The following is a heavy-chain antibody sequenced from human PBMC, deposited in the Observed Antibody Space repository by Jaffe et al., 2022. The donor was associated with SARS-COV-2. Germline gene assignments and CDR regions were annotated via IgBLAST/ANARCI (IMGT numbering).Heavy chain of an antibody. CDR3: ARDGRVGASDY. J-gene: IGHJ4*02. Sequence: QVQLVESGGGVVQPGRSLRLSCAASGFTFSSYGMHWVRQAPGKGLEWVAVIWYDGSNKYYADSVKGRFTISRDNSKNTLYLQMNSLRAEDTAVYYCARDGRVGASDYWGQGTLVTVSS. CDR1: GFTFSSYG. V-gene: IGHV3-33*01. D-gene: IGHD1-26*01. CDR2: IWYDGSNK.